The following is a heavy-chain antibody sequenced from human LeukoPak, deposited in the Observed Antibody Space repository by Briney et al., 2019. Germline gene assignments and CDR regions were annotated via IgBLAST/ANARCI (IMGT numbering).Heavy chain of an antibody. D-gene: IGHD3-22*01. V-gene: IGHV1-69*13. CDR1: GGTFSSYA. J-gene: IGHJ6*03. Sequence: GASVKVSCKASGGTFSSYAISWVRQAPGQGLEWMGGIIPIFGTANYAQKFQGRVTITADESTSTAYMELSSLRSEDTAVYYCARDSVLDDRKYYYYYYMDVWGKGTTVTISS. CDR2: IIPIFGTA. CDR3: ARDSVLDDRKYYYYYYMDV.